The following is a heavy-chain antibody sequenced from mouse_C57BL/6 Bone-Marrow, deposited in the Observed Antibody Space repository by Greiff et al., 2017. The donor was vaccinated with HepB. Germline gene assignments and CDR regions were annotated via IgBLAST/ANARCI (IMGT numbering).Heavy chain of an antibody. CDR2: ISSGGSYT. V-gene: IGHV5-6*02. CDR1: GFTFSSYG. D-gene: IGHD1-1*02. CDR3: AGGGGVGYFDV. J-gene: IGHJ1*03. Sequence: DVKLVESGGDLVKPGGSLKLSCAASGFTFSSYGMSWVRQTPDKRLEWVATISSGGSYTYYPDSVKGRFTISRDNAKNTLYLQMSSLKSEDTAMYYGAGGGGVGYFDVWGTGTTVTVSS.